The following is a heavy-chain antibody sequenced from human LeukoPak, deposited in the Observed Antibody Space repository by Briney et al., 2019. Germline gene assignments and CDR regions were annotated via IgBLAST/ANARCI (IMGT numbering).Heavy chain of an antibody. CDR2: IDYSGGA. D-gene: IGHD2-15*01. Sequence: SETLSLTCTVSGASVNSHCWSWIRQPPGKGLEWIGNIDYSGGANYNPSLKSRVTMSLETSRNQVSLNLISVNAADTAVYYCARVPEGRMGYFYYMGVWGIGTTVTVSS. CDR3: ARVPEGRMGYFYYMGV. V-gene: IGHV4-59*02. CDR1: GASVNSHC. J-gene: IGHJ6*03.